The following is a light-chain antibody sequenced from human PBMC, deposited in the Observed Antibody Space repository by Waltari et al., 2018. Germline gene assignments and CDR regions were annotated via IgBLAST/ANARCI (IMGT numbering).Light chain of an antibody. CDR3: QQYYGSSFT. CDR2: WAS. V-gene: IGKV4-1*01. Sequence: DIVMTQSPDSLAVSLGERATINCKSSRSVFYSPNNKNYLSWYQQKPGQPPKLLLYWASTPESGVPDRFSGRGSGTDFTLTLDSLPAEDVALYYCQQYYGSSFTFGGGTKVEIK. J-gene: IGKJ4*01. CDR1: RSVFYSPNNKNY.